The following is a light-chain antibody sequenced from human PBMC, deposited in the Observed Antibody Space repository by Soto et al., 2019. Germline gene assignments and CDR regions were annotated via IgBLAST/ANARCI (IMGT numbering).Light chain of an antibody. J-gene: IGKJ1*01. CDR3: LQDHNYPRT. CDR1: QDIRNE. Sequence: AIQMTQSPSSLSASVGDRVTITCRASQDIRNELGWYQQKPGKAPKALIYGVSSLQSGVPSRLSGSGSGTDFTLTISSLQPEDFATYYCLQDHNYPRTFGQGTKVEIK. V-gene: IGKV1-6*01. CDR2: GVS.